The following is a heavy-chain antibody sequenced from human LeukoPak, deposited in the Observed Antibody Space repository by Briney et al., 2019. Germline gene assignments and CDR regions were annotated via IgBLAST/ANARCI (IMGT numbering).Heavy chain of an antibody. CDR3: ARDGPIQLWLSYYYYMDV. J-gene: IGHJ6*03. Sequence: GSLRLSCAASGFTFSSYSMNWVRQAPGKGLEWVSSISSSSSYIYYADSVKGRFTISRDNAKNSLYLQMNSLRAEDTAVYYCARDGPIQLWLSYYYYMDVWGKGTTVTVSS. V-gene: IGHV3-21*01. D-gene: IGHD5-18*01. CDR2: ISSSSSYI. CDR1: GFTFSSYS.